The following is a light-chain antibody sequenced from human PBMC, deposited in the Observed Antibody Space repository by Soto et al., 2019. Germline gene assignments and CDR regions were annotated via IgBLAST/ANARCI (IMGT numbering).Light chain of an antibody. V-gene: IGKV3-20*01. CDR2: GAS. Sequence: EIVLTQSPGTLSLSPGERATLSCRASQSVSSSYLAWYQQKPGQAPRLLIYGASSRATAIPDRFSGSGSGTDVTLTISRMEPEDFAVYYCQQYGSLFTFGPGTKVDIK. CDR3: QQYGSLFT. J-gene: IGKJ3*01. CDR1: QSVSSSY.